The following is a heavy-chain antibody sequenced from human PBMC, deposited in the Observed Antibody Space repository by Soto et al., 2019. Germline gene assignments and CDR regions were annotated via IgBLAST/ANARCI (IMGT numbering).Heavy chain of an antibody. CDR3: ARVGATLGYYYYGMDV. CDR1: GYTFTGYY. Sequence: SCKDSGYTFTGYYMHWVRQAPGQGLEWMGWINPNSGGTSYAQKFQGWVTMTRDTSISTAYMELSRLRSDDTAVYYCARVGATLGYYYYGMDVWGQGTTVTVSS. D-gene: IGHD1-26*01. CDR2: INPNSGGT. V-gene: IGHV1-2*04. J-gene: IGHJ6*02.